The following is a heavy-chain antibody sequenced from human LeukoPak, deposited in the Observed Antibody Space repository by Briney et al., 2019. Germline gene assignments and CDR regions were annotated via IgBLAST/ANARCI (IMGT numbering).Heavy chain of an antibody. Sequence: ASVKVSCKASGYTFTSCGISWVRQAPGQGLEWMGWISPYSGNTNYAQKLQGRVTMTTDTSTSTAYMELRSLRSDDTAVYYCARILEMATINDYWGQGTLVTVSS. V-gene: IGHV1-18*01. CDR3: ARILEMATINDY. J-gene: IGHJ4*02. CDR1: GYTFTSCG. D-gene: IGHD5-24*01. CDR2: ISPYSGNT.